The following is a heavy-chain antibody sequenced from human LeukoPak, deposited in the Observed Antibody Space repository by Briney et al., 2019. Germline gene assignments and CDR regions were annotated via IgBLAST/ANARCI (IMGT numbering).Heavy chain of an antibody. D-gene: IGHD6-19*01. CDR3: AKAGIGVVGYFDY. CDR1: GFTVSSNY. V-gene: IGHV3-23*01. J-gene: IGHJ4*02. Sequence: GGSLRLSCAASGFTVSSNYMSWVRQAPGKGLEWVSAIRGSGGGTYYADSVKGRFTISRDNSKNTLYLQMNSLRDEDTALYYCAKAGIGVVGYFDYWGQGTLVTVSS. CDR2: IRGSGGGT.